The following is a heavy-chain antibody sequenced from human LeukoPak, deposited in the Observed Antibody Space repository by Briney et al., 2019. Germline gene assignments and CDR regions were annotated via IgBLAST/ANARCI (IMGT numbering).Heavy chain of an antibody. CDR3: AGHNSASITMIP. CDR1: GYTFTNYY. J-gene: IGHJ5*02. D-gene: IGHD3-22*01. V-gene: IGHV1-46*01. CDR2: INPSGGTT. Sequence: ASVKVSCKASGYTFTNYYVHWVRQAPGQGLEWMGIINPSGGTTRYAQKFQGRVTMIRDTSTTTVYMELSSLRSDDTGVYYCAGHNSASITMIPWGQGSPVTVSS.